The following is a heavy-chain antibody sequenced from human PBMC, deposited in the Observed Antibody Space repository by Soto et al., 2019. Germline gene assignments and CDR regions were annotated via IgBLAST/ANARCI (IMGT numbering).Heavy chain of an antibody. CDR3: ARHLSESGYDLNY. Sequence: SETLSLTCTASGGFITSDSYYWAWIRQPPGKGLEWIGSIYFSGSTYYNSALKSRLGISIDMSKNQFSLNLSSVTAADTAVYYCARHLSESGYDLNYWGQGTPVTVSS. D-gene: IGHD5-12*01. J-gene: IGHJ4*02. CDR2: IYFSGST. CDR1: GGFITSDSYY. V-gene: IGHV4-39*01.